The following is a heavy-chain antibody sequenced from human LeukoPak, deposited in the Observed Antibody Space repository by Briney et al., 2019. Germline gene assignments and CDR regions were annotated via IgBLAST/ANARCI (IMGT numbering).Heavy chain of an antibody. J-gene: IGHJ4*02. CDR2: ISWNSGSI. V-gene: IGHV3-9*01. CDR3: AKDIRGYSSSWYDY. D-gene: IGHD6-13*01. Sequence: GRSLRLSCAASGFTFDDYAMHWVRQAPGKGLEWVSGISWNSGSIGYADSVKGRFTISRDNAKNSLYLQMNSLRAEDTALYYCAKDIRGYSSSWYDYWGRGTLVTVSS. CDR1: GFTFDDYA.